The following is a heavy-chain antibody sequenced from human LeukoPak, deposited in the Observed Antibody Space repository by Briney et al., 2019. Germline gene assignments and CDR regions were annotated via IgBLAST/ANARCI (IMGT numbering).Heavy chain of an antibody. CDR2: IYYSGST. V-gene: IGHV4-59*08. CDR1: GGSISSYY. Sequence: SSETLSLTCTVSGGSISSYYWSWIRQPPGKGLEWIGYIYYSGSTNYNPSLKSRVTISVDTSKNQFSLKLSSVTAADTAVYYCARHAPSIVVPAARVSGPYGYYYYGMDVWGQGTTVTVSS. CDR3: ARHAPSIVVPAARVSGPYGYYYYGMDV. D-gene: IGHD2-2*01. J-gene: IGHJ6*02.